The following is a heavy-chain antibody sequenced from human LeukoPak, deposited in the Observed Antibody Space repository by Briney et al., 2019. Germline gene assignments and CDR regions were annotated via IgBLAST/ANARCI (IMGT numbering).Heavy chain of an antibody. CDR3: AKDGYCSSTSCYVVYFDY. D-gene: IGHD2-2*03. CDR1: GFTFSSYA. CDR2: ISGSGGSA. V-gene: IGHV3-23*01. Sequence: GGSLRLSCAASGFTFSSYAMSWVRQAPGKGLEWVSAISGSGGSAYYADSVKGRFTISRDNSKNTVYLQMNSLRAEDTAVYYCAKDGYCSSTSCYVVYFDYWGQGTLVTVSS. J-gene: IGHJ4*02.